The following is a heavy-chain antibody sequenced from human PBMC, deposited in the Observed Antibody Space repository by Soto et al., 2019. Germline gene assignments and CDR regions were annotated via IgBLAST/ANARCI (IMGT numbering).Heavy chain of an antibody. J-gene: IGHJ5*02. V-gene: IGHV4-31*03. D-gene: IGHD1-26*01. Sequence: QIELQESGPGLVKPSQTLSLTCFVSGYFIGAGGYYWSWIRHHPGKGLEWIGSFYSSGSIIYNPSLRSRVSITGATSTNQFSMSLTSVTAADTARYYCARMYSRGSGWFHPWGQGTLVTVSS. CDR1: GYFIGAGGYY. CDR2: FYSSGSI. CDR3: ARMYSRGSGWFHP.